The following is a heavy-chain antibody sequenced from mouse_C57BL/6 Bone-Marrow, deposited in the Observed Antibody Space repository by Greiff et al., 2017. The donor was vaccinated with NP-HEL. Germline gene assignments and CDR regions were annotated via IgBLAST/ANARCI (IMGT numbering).Heavy chain of an antibody. V-gene: IGHV1-62-2*01. CDR3: ARHEGLEYYGSSYGYFDV. CDR1: GYTFTEYT. Sequence: QVHVKQSGAELVKPGASVKLSCKASGYTFTEYTIHWVKQRSGQGLEWIGWFYPGSGSIKYNEKFKDKATLTADKSSSTVYMELSRLTSEDSAVYFCARHEGLEYYGSSYGYFDVWGTGTTVTVSS. D-gene: IGHD1-1*01. CDR2: FYPGSGSI. J-gene: IGHJ1*03.